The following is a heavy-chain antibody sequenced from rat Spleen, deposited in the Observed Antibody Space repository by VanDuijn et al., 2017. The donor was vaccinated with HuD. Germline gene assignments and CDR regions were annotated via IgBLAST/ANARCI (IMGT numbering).Heavy chain of an antibody. Sequence: QIQLQQSGAELAKPGSSVKISCKASGYTFTSYYISWIKQTTGQGLEYIGYINTGSGGTNYNEKFKGKATLTVDKSSNTAFMQLSSLTPDDSAVYYCAGEGLTTEGVPHNWGQGVMVTVSS. CDR2: INTGSGGT. CDR1: GYTFTSYY. D-gene: IGHD1-11*01. CDR3: AGEGLTTEGVPHN. J-gene: IGHJ2*01. V-gene: IGHV1-43*01.